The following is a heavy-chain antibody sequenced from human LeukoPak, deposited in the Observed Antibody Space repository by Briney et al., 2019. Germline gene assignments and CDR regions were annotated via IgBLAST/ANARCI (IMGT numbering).Heavy chain of an antibody. CDR2: SYNSGST. V-gene: IGHV4-38-2*02. D-gene: IGHD3-3*01. Sequence: SDTLTLTCTVSGYSISSGYYWGWIRHPPRKRLEWMGRSYNSGSTYYNQTLKSRVTITGDTSKTQFYLKLSTLTSADTALHYCSRVLLNYYYYYMNVWGKGTTVTVSS. J-gene: IGHJ6*03. CDR3: SRVLLNYYYYYMNV. CDR1: GYSISSGYY.